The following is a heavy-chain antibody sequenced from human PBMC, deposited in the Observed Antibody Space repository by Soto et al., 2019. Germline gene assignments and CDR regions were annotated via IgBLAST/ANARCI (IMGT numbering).Heavy chain of an antibody. CDR3: AKPLWFGESVFDP. D-gene: IGHD3-10*01. V-gene: IGHV3-23*01. J-gene: IGHJ5*02. Sequence: EVQLSQSGGGLVQPGGSLRLSCAASGFTFSDYGMSWVRQAPGKGLEWVSTIRGSAGNTYYVDSVKGRFTSSRDDSTNPVYLQMNSLRAEDTAVYYCAKPLWFGESVFDPWGQGTLVIFSS. CDR2: IRGSAGNT. CDR1: GFTFSDYG.